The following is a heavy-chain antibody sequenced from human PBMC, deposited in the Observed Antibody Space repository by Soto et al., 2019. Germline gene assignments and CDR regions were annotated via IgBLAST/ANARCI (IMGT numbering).Heavy chain of an antibody. J-gene: IGHJ4*02. CDR2: IYHSVTT. V-gene: IGHV4-30-2*01. CDR1: GGSISSGGYS. Sequence: SETLSLTCAVSGGSISSGGYSWSWIRQPPGKGLEWIGYIYHSVTTNYNPSLKSRVTISIDTSKNQFSLKLSSVTAADTAVYYCARHDTDMAPFDYWGQGTLVTVSS. CDR3: ARHDTDMAPFDY. D-gene: IGHD5-18*01.